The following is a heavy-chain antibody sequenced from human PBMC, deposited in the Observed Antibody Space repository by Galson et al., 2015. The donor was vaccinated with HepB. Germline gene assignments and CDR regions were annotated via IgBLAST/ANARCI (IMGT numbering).Heavy chain of an antibody. Sequence: SLRLSCAASGFTFSSYSMNWVRQAPGKGLEWVSSISSSSSYIYYADSVKGRFTISRDNAKNSLYLQMNSLRAEDTAVYYCARDFTALWFGELLSEEPFDYWGQGTLVTVSS. J-gene: IGHJ4*02. CDR2: ISSSSSYI. CDR3: ARDFTALWFGELLSEEPFDY. CDR1: GFTFSSYS. D-gene: IGHD3-10*01. V-gene: IGHV3-21*01.